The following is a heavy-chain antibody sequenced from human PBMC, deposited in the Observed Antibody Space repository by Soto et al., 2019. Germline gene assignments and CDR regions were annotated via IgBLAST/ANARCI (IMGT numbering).Heavy chain of an antibody. J-gene: IGHJ3*02. CDR1: GGTFSGYA. Sequence: SVKVSCKASGGTFSGYAISWVRQAPGQGLEWMGGIIPIFGTANYAQKFQGRVTITADESTSTAYMELSSLRSEDTAVYYCAREIAVAGTVYAFDIWGQGTMVTVSS. CDR2: IIPIFGTA. CDR3: AREIAVAGTVYAFDI. V-gene: IGHV1-69*13. D-gene: IGHD6-19*01.